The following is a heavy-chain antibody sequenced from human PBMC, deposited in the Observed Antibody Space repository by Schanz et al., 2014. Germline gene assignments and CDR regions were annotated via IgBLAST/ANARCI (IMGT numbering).Heavy chain of an antibody. CDR2: ISPSGGTT. Sequence: QVQLVQSGAEVKKPGASVKVSCKASGYTFTTYYIHWVRQAPGRGLEWMGIISPSGGTTKYAQRFQGRVTMTWDTSTSTVSMELSSLRSEDTAVYYCASDTMGGNFDLDVWGQGTTVTVSS. V-gene: IGHV1-46*03. CDR1: GYTFTTYY. J-gene: IGHJ6*02. D-gene: IGHD3-10*01. CDR3: ASDTMGGNFDLDV.